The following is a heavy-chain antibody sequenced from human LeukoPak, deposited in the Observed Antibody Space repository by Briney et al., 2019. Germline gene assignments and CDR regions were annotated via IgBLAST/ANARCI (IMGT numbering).Heavy chain of an antibody. CDR2: ISAYNGNT. CDR1: GYTFTSYG. D-gene: IGHD2-15*01. V-gene: IGHV1-18*01. Sequence: ASVKVSCKASGYTFTSYGISWVRQAPGQGLEWMRWISAYNGNTNYAQKLQGRVTMTTDTSTSTAYMELRSLRSDDTAVYYCARDRCSGRSCYSAGFDYWGQGTLVTVSS. CDR3: ARDRCSGRSCYSAGFDY. J-gene: IGHJ4*02.